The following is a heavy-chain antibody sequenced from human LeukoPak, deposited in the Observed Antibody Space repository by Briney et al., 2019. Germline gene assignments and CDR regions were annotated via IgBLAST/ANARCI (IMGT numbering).Heavy chain of an antibody. Sequence: SETLSLTCTVSGYSISSGYCWGWIRQPPGKGLEWIGTIYHDGRTYFNPSLKSRVTISVDTSKNQFSLKLSSVTAADTAVYYCARDSGGYDFWSGYYRYDYWGQGTLVTVSS. D-gene: IGHD3-3*01. V-gene: IGHV4-38-2*02. CDR3: ARDSGGYDFWSGYYRYDY. J-gene: IGHJ4*02. CDR2: IYHDGRT. CDR1: GYSISSGYC.